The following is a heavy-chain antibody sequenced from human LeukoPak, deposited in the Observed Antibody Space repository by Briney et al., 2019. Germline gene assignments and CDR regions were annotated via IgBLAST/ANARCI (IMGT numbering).Heavy chain of an antibody. CDR1: GFTFSSYA. CDR2: ISYDGSNK. CDR3: ARDKRELRYFDWLGIYDY. V-gene: IGHV3-30*04. J-gene: IGHJ4*02. Sequence: GRSLRLSCAASGFTFSSYAMPWVRQAPGKGLEWVAVISYDGSNKYYAGSVKGRFTISRDNSKNTLYLQMNSLRAEDTAVYYCARDKRELRYFDWLGIYDYWGQGTLVTVSS. D-gene: IGHD3-9*01.